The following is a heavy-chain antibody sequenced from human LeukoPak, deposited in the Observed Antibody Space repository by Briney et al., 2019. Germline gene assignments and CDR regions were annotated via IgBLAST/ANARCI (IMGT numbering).Heavy chain of an antibody. V-gene: IGHV3-7*01. CDR2: IKQDGSEK. CDR3: ARLGSYGDTYYYYYMDV. J-gene: IGHJ6*03. Sequence: PGGSLRLSCAASGFTFSSYWMSWVRQAPGKGLEWVANIKQDGSEKYYVDSVKGRFTISRDNAKNSLYLQMNSLRAEDTAVYYCARLGSYGDTYYYYYMDVWGKGTTVTVSS. CDR1: GFTFSSYW. D-gene: IGHD4-17*01.